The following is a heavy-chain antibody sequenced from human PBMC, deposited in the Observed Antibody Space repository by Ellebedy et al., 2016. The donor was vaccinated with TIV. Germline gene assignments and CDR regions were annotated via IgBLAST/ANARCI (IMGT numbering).Heavy chain of an antibody. CDR1: GYTFTSYW. CDR2: IYPGDSDT. D-gene: IGHD3-10*01. V-gene: IGHV5-51*01. J-gene: IGHJ5*02. Sequence: GESLKISCQGSGYTFTSYWIGWVRQMPGKGLEWMGIIYPGDSDTRYSPSFQGQVTISADKSISTAYLQWSSLKASDTAMYYCARVGLLWFGELSGWFDPWGQGTLVTVSS. CDR3: ARVGLLWFGELSGWFDP.